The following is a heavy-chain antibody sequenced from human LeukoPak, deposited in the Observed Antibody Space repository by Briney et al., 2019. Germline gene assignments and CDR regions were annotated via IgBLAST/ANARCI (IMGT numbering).Heavy chain of an antibody. J-gene: IGHJ4*02. CDR1: GYSFTNYW. CDR2: IYPGDSDT. D-gene: IGHD5-24*01. Sequence: GESLKISCKASGYSFTNYWIGWVRQMPGKGLEWMGIIYPGDSDTKYSPSFQGQVTISADKSISTAYLQWSSLKASDTAMYYCARADRWYHFDYWGQGTLVTVSS. V-gene: IGHV5-51*01. CDR3: ARADRWYHFDY.